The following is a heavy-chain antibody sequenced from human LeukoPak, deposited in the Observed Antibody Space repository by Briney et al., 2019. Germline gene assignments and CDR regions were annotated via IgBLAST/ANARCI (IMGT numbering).Heavy chain of an antibody. CDR2: VSYTRIAT. J-gene: IGHJ3*02. Sequence: GGSLRLSWAASGFTFSSFALSWVRQAPGKGLEWVSGVSYTRIATYYADSVKGRFTSSRDDSQNILYLQMNGLRAEDTAVYFCAKAFREFGTSSSYSSFDTWGQGTMVTVSS. V-gene: IGHV3-23*05. CDR3: AKAFREFGTSSSYSSFDT. D-gene: IGHD5-18*01. CDR1: GFTFSSFA.